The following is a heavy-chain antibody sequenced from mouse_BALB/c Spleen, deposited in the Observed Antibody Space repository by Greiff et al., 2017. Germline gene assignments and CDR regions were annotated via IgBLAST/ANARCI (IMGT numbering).Heavy chain of an antibody. Sequence: EVQGVESGGGLVKPGGSLKLSCAASGFTFSDYYMYWVRQTPEKRLEWVATISDGGSYTYYPDSVKGRFTISRDNAKNNLYLQMSSLKSEDTAMYYCARDSGSISFAYWGQGTLVTVSA. J-gene: IGHJ3*01. CDR1: GFTFSDYY. CDR2: ISDGGSYT. V-gene: IGHV5-4*02. D-gene: IGHD1-1*01. CDR3: ARDSGSISFAY.